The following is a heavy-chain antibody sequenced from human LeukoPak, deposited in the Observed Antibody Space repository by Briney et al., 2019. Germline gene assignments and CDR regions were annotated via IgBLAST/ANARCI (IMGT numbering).Heavy chain of an antibody. D-gene: IGHD3-10*01. CDR3: ARDFKVRGQTVNWFDP. J-gene: IGHJ5*02. Sequence: GGSLRLSCAASGFTFSSYSMNWVRQAPGKGLEWVSSISSSSSYIYYADSVKGRFIISRDNAKNSLYLQMNSLRAEDTAVYYCARDFKVRGQTVNWFDPWGQGTLVTVSS. V-gene: IGHV3-21*01. CDR2: ISSSSSYI. CDR1: GFTFSSYS.